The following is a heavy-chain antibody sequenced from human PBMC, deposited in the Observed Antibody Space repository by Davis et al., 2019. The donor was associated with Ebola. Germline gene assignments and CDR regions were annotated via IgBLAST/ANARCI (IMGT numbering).Heavy chain of an antibody. D-gene: IGHD1-7*01. CDR2: IIPILGIA. J-gene: IGHJ4*02. CDR1: GYTFTGYY. CDR3: ARDQGTIYPYYFDC. Sequence: SVKVSCKASGYTFTGYYMHWVRQAPGQWLEWMGRIIPILGIANYAQKFQGRVTITADKSTSTAYMELRSLRSEDTAVYYCARDQGTIYPYYFDCWGQGALVTVSS. V-gene: IGHV1-69*04.